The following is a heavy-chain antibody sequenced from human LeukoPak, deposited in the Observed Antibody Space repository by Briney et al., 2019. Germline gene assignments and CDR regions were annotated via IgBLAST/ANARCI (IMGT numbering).Heavy chain of an antibody. Sequence: ASVKVSCKVSGYTLTELSMHWVRQAPGKGLEWMGGFDPEDGETIYAQKFQGRVTMTEDTSTDTAYMELSSLRSEDTAVYYCATDYGSGTPLDYWGQGTLATVSS. V-gene: IGHV1-24*01. CDR2: FDPEDGET. CDR3: ATDYGSGTPLDY. J-gene: IGHJ4*02. D-gene: IGHD3-10*01. CDR1: GYTLTELS.